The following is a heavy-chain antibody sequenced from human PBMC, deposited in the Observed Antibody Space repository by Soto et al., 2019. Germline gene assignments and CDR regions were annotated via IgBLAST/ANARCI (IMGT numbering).Heavy chain of an antibody. Sequence: GGSLRLSCAASGFTFSSYGMHWVRQAPGKGLEWVAVISYDGSNKYYADSVKGRFTISRDNSKNTLYLQMNSLRAEDTAVYYCAKLMDSSGWYFSGYYGMDVWGQGTTVTVSS. D-gene: IGHD6-19*01. V-gene: IGHV3-30*18. CDR1: GFTFSSYG. J-gene: IGHJ6*02. CDR2: ISYDGSNK. CDR3: AKLMDSSGWYFSGYYGMDV.